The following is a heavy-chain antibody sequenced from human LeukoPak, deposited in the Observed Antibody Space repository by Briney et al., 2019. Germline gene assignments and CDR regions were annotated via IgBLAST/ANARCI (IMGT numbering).Heavy chain of an antibody. V-gene: IGHV4-59*08. CDR3: ARLGGIVVVPAAIKGYYFDY. CDR2: IYYSGST. J-gene: IGHJ4*02. Sequence: SETLSLTCAVYGGSFSGYYWSWIRQPPGKGLEWIGYIYYSGSTNYNPSLKSRVTISVDTSKNQFSLKLSSVTAADTAVYYCARLGGIVVVPAAIKGYYFDYWGQGTLVTVSS. D-gene: IGHD2-2*02. CDR1: GGSFSGYY.